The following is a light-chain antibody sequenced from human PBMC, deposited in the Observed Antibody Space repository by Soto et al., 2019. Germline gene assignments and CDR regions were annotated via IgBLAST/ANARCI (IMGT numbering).Light chain of an antibody. J-gene: IGKJ5*01. CDR3: QQRSNWPPIT. CDR2: DAS. Sequence: EIVLTQSPATLSLSPGERATLSCRASQSVSSYLAWYQQKPGQAPRLLIYDASNRATGIPARFSGSGSGTDFTLTISSLEPEDFAVYYCQQRSNWPPITSGQGTRLE. V-gene: IGKV3-11*01. CDR1: QSVSSY.